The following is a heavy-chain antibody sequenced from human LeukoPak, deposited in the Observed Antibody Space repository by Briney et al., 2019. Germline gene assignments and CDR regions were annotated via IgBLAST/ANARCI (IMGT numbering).Heavy chain of an antibody. D-gene: IGHD3-10*01. CDR3: AKDLPHYYGSGTLDY. CDR2: IRYDGSNK. J-gene: IGHJ4*02. V-gene: IGHV3-30*02. Sequence: GGSLRLSCAASGFTFSGYDMHWVRRAPGKGLEWVAYIRYDGSNKYYVDSVKGRFTISRDNSKNTLYLQMNSLRAEDTAVYYCAKDLPHYYGSGTLDYWGQGTLVTVST. CDR1: GFTFSGYD.